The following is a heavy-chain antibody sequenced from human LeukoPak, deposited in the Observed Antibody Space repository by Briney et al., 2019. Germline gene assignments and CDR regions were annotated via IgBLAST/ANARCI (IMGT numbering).Heavy chain of an antibody. Sequence: SDTLSLICTVSGGSINIYYWGWARQAAGKGLEWIGRIYTTGTTYYSPSLKSRLTMSVDTSKNQFSLNLRSVTAADTALYYCGRQGYTAAYYFLDYWSQGTLVTVSS. CDR3: GRQGYTAAYYFLDY. J-gene: IGHJ4*02. CDR1: GGSINIYY. D-gene: IGHD1-26*01. CDR2: IYTTGTT. V-gene: IGHV4-4*07.